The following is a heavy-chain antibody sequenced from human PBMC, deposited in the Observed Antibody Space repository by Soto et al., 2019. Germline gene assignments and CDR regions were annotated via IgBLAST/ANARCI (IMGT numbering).Heavy chain of an antibody. CDR3: ARERDSSSWGNYGMDV. CDR2: INSDGSST. J-gene: IGHJ6*02. V-gene: IGHV3-74*01. Sequence: PGGSLRLSCAASGFTFSSYWMHWVRQAPGKGLVWVSRINSDGSSTSYADSVKGRLTISRDNAKNTLYLQMNSLRAEDTAVYYCARERDSSSWGNYGMDVWGQGTTVTVSS. CDR1: GFTFSSYW. D-gene: IGHD6-13*01.